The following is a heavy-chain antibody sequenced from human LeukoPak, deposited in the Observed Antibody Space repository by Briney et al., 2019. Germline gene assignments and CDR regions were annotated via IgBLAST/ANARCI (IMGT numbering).Heavy chain of an antibody. CDR1: GGSIDSSNYY. J-gene: IGHJ6*03. CDR3: ARKRGFGELFSNYYYYYMDV. Sequence: SETLSLTCTASGGSIDSSNYYWGWIRQPPGKGLEWIGNAFYSGSTYYSPSLKSRVTISVDTSKNQFSLKLSSVTAADTAVYYCARKRGFGELFSNYYYYYMDVWGKGTTVTISS. CDR2: AFYSGST. V-gene: IGHV4-39*01. D-gene: IGHD3-10*01.